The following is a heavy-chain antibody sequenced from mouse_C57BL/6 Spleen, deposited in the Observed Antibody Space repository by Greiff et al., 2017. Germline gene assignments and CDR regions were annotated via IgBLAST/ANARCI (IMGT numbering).Heavy chain of an antibody. V-gene: IGHV1-64*01. CDR2: IHPNSGST. Sequence: QVQLQQSGAELVKPGASVKLSCKASGYTFTSYWMHWVKQRPGQGLEWIGMIHPNSGSTNYNEKFKSKATLTVDKSSSTAYMQLSSLTSEDSAVYYCARGGLYSNYEGGAMDYWGQGTSVTVSS. CDR1: GYTFTSYW. D-gene: IGHD2-5*01. CDR3: ARGGLYSNYEGGAMDY. J-gene: IGHJ4*01.